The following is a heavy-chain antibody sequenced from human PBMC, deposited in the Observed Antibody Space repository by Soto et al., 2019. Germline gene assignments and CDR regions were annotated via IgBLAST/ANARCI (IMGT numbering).Heavy chain of an antibody. CDR1: GGTFSNFV. V-gene: IGHV1-69*13. CDR2: NIPIFGTA. CDR3: ARAPILVGETTYENYFDY. Sequence: SVKVSCNASGGTFSNFVISWVRQAPGQGLEWMGGNIPIFGTANYAQKFQGRVTIIADESTGTTYMELTSLRSEDTAVYYCARAPILVGETTYENYFDYWGQGPLVTVSS. J-gene: IGHJ4*02. D-gene: IGHD2-21*01.